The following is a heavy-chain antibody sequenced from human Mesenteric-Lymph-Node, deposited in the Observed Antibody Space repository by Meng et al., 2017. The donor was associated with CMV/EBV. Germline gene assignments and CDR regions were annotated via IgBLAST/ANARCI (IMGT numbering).Heavy chain of an antibody. CDR3: SGTNYDFRY. Sequence: GESLKISCAASGFTFSDYAMNWVRQAPGKGLEWVASISDNGKYIHYADSVKGRFTISRDSAKSSLYLQMNSLRAEDTAVYYCSGTNYDFRYWGQGTLVTVSS. CDR1: GFTFSDYA. D-gene: IGHD3-3*01. V-gene: IGHV3-21*01. J-gene: IGHJ4*02. CDR2: ISDNGKYI.